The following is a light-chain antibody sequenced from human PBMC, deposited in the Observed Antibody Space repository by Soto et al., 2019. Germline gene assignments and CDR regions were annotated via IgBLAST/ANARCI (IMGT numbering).Light chain of an antibody. J-gene: IGLJ3*02. CDR3: AAWIDRLNCVV. CDR1: SSDIGRNT. V-gene: IGLV1-44*01. CDR2: SNN. Sequence: QSVLTQPPSASATPGQGVTISCSGGSSDIGRNTVNWYRQVPGTAPELLFYSNNQRPSGVPARFSASKSGTSASLAISGLQSEDEADYYCAAWIDRLNCVVFGGGTKLTVL.